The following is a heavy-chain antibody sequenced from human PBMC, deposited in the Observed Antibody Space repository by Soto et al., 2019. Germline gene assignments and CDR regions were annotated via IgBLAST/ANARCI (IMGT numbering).Heavy chain of an antibody. CDR2: IYYSGST. CDR3: ASRYSSSWYFWEARFDP. D-gene: IGHD6-13*01. Sequence: PSVTMSVTCTVSGGYISSSSYYWGRNHQPPGKGLEWIGSIYYSGSTYYNPSLKSRVTISVDTSKNQFSLKLSSVTAADTAVYYCASRYSSSWYFWEARFDPWGQGTLVTVSS. CDR1: GGYISSSSYY. J-gene: IGHJ5*02. V-gene: IGHV4-39*01.